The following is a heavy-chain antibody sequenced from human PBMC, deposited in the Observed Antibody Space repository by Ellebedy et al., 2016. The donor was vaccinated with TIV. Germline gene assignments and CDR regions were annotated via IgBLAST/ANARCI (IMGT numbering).Heavy chain of an antibody. V-gene: IGHV3-74*01. CDR1: GFTFSTYW. J-gene: IGHJ6*03. Sequence: GGSLRLXXAASGFTFSTYWMHWVRQAPGKGLVWVSRIHSDGTTTNYADSVKGRFTISRDNAKNTLYLQMNSLRAEDTAVYYCVRDDDSNGGYDDLYYFDVWGKGTTVTVSS. D-gene: IGHD3-22*01. CDR3: VRDDDSNGGYDDLYYFDV. CDR2: IHSDGTTT.